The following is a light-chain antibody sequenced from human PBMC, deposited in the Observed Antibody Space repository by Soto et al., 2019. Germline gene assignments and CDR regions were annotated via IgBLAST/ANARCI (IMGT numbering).Light chain of an antibody. V-gene: IGLV1-47*01. Sequence: QSVLTQPPSASGTPGQRVTISCSGSGSNIGTNYVYWYQQLPGTAPKLLIYRSNQRPSGVPDRFSGSKSGTSASLVISGLRSEDEVDYFCASWDDSLSAGEVFGGGTKVTVL. J-gene: IGLJ2*01. CDR3: ASWDDSLSAGEV. CDR1: GSNIGTNY. CDR2: RSN.